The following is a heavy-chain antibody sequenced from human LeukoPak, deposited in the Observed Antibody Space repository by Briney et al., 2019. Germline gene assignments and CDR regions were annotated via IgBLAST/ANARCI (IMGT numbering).Heavy chain of an antibody. Sequence: GGSLRLSCAASGFTFSSYSMNWVRQAPGKGLEWVSSISSSSYIYYADSVKGRFTISRDNAKNSLYLQMNSLRAEDTAVYYCARALLWFGELETWGQGTLVTVSS. CDR1: GFTFSSYS. CDR3: ARALLWFGELET. D-gene: IGHD3-10*01. J-gene: IGHJ5*02. CDR2: ISSSSYI. V-gene: IGHV3-21*01.